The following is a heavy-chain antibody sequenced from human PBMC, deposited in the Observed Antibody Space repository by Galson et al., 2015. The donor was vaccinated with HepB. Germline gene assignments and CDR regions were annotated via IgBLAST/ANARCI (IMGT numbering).Heavy chain of an antibody. CDR2: ISAYNGNT. J-gene: IGHJ3*02. D-gene: IGHD2-15*01. V-gene: IGHV1-18*04. CDR3: ARGYRDIVVVVAATHDAFDI. Sequence: SVKVSCKASGYTFTSYGISWVRQAPGQGLEWMGWISAYNGNTNYAQKLQGRVTMTTDTSTSTAYMELRGLRSDDTAVYYCARGYRDIVVVVAATHDAFDIWGQGTMVTVSS. CDR1: GYTFTSYG.